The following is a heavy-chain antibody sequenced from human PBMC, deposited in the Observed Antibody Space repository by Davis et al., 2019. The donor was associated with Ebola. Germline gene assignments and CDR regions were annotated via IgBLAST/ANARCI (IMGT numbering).Heavy chain of an antibody. J-gene: IGHJ6*02. CDR1: GGTFSSYA. D-gene: IGHD1-14*01. V-gene: IGHV1-69*13. CDR3: ARNRYNQYGMDV. CDR2: IIPIFGTA. Sequence: SVKVSCKASGGTFSSYAISWVRQAPGQGLEWMGGIIPIFGTANYAQKFQGRVTITADESTSTAYMELSSLRSEDTAVYYCARNRYNQYGMDVWGQGTTVTVSS.